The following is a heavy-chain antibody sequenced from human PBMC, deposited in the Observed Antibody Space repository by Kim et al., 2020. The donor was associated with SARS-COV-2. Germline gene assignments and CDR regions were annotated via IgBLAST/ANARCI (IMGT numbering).Heavy chain of an antibody. J-gene: IGHJ2*01. CDR1: GGSISSYY. Sequence: SETLSLTCTVSGGSISSYYWSWIRQPPGKGLEWIGYIYYSGSTNYNPSLKSRVTISVDTSKNQFSLKLSSVTAADTAVYYCARGLRYFDWLLKSPYWYFDLWVRGALVTVSS. D-gene: IGHD3-9*01. CDR3: ARGLRYFDWLLKSPYWYFDL. V-gene: IGHV4-59*13. CDR2: IYYSGST.